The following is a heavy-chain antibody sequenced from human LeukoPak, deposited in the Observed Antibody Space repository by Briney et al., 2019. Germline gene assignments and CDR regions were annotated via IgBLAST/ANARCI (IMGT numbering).Heavy chain of an antibody. V-gene: IGHV4-4*02. CDR1: GFTFSSYW. CDR2: IYHSGST. Sequence: GSLRLSCAASGFTFSSYWMSWVRQAPGKGLEWIGEIYHSGSTNYNPSLKSRVTISVDKSKNQFSLKLSSVTAADTAVYYCAVTGLYSSSWTKPDYWGQGTLVTVSS. CDR3: AVTGLYSSSWTKPDY. D-gene: IGHD6-13*01. J-gene: IGHJ4*02.